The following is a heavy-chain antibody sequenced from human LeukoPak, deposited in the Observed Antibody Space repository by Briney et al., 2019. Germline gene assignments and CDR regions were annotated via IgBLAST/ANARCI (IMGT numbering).Heavy chain of an antibody. J-gene: IGHJ3*02. CDR2: IYSPGTN. CDR3: ARGIGSSYDSSRDAFDM. V-gene: IGHV4-61*02. D-gene: IGHD3-22*01. CDR1: AGSISSGDYY. Sequence: SSETLSPTCTVSAGSISSGDYYWSWIRQPAGKGREWIGRIYSPGTNYNYNPSLKSRVTISIGTSKNQFSLKLTSVTAADTAVYYCARGIGSSYDSSRDAFDMWGQGTMVTVSS.